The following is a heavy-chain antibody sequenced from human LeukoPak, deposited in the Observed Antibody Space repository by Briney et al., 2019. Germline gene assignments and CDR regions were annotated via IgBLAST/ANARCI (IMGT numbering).Heavy chain of an antibody. J-gene: IGHJ5*02. CDR2: INPNSGGT. V-gene: IGHV1-2*02. D-gene: IGHD2-15*01. CDR1: GYTFTGYY. Sequence: ASVKVSCKASGYTFTGYYMHWVRQAPGQGLEWMGWINPNSGGTNYAQKFQGRVTMTRNTSISTAYMELSSLRSEDTAVYYCARGTSDYCSGGSCYSAWFDPWGQGTLVTVSS. CDR3: ARGTSDYCSGGSCYSAWFDP.